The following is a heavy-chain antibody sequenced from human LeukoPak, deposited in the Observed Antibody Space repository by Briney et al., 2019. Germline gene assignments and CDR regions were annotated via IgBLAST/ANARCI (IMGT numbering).Heavy chain of an antibody. Sequence: KPGGSLRLSCAASGFTFSDYYMSGIRQAPGKGLEWVSYISSSGSTIYYADSVKVRFTISRENAKKSLYLQMNSLRAEATAVYYCARSLGYCSSTSCYEFDYWGQGTLVTVSS. CDR1: GFTFSDYY. CDR3: ARSLGYCSSTSCYEFDY. V-gene: IGHV3-11*01. CDR2: ISSSGSTI. J-gene: IGHJ4*02. D-gene: IGHD2-2*01.